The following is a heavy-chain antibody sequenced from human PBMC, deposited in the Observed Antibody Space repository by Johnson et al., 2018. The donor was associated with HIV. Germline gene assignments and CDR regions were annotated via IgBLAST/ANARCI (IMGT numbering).Heavy chain of an antibody. V-gene: IGHV3-64*01. CDR2: ISSNGGST. D-gene: IGHD6-13*01. J-gene: IGHJ3*02. CDR3: ARERIAAAGLDAFDI. Sequence: EKLVESGGGVVQPGGSLRLSCAASGFTFSSYAMHWVRQAPGKGLEYVSAISSNGGSTYYANSVKGRFTISRDNSKNTLYRQMNSLRAEDTAVYYCARERIAAAGLDAFDIWGQGTMVTVSS. CDR1: GFTFSSYA.